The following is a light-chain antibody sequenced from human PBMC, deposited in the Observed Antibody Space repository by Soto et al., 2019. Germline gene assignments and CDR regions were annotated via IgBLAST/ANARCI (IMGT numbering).Light chain of an antibody. J-gene: IGKJ2*01. V-gene: IGKV3-20*01. CDR2: GIS. Sequence: ENVLTQSPGTLSLSPGERATLSCRASQSVTNNFFAWYQQKPGQAPRLLIYGISTRATDIPDRFSGSGSGTDFTLTISRLEPEDFVVYYCQQYITLPHTFGQGTKLEVK. CDR3: QQYITLPHT. CDR1: QSVTNNF.